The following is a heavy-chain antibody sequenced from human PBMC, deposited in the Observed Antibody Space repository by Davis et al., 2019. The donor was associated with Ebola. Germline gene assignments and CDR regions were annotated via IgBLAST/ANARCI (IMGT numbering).Heavy chain of an antibody. CDR2: ISGSGRT. D-gene: IGHD2-2*01. J-gene: IGHJ4*02. Sequence: PSETLSLTCTVSNDSISGHYWNWFRQPPGKGLEWIGFISGSGRTSYNPSLTSRITISADTSKNQFSLNLSSVTAADTAVYFCARESGYCSSTSCSKQSFDYWGQGTLVTVSS. CDR1: NDSISGHY. CDR3: ARESGYCSSTSCSKQSFDY. V-gene: IGHV4-59*11.